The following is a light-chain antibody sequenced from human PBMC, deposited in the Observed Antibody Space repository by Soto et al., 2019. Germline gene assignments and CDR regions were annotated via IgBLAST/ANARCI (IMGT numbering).Light chain of an antibody. V-gene: IGKV1-39*01. CDR1: QGISSY. CDR2: ATS. Sequence: IRMARSSCSLSDYVGDRVAVTCRASQGISSYLAWYQQQPGKAPNLLIYATSNLQTGVPSRFSGSGSGTEFSLIISGLQPEDSATYYCQQSYNIPLTFGGGAKVDI. J-gene: IGKJ4*01. CDR3: QQSYNIPLT.